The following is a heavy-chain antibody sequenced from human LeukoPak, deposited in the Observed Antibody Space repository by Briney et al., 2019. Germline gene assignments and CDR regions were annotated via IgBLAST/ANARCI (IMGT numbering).Heavy chain of an antibody. J-gene: IGHJ2*01. CDR2: IYHSGST. D-gene: IGHD5-24*01. Sequence: SETLSLTCAVSGYSISSGYYWGWIRQPPGKGLEWIGSIYHSGSTYYNPSLKSRVTISVDTSKNQFSLKLSSVTAADTAVYYCARRPIEMATPYWYFDLWGLGTLVTVSS. V-gene: IGHV4-38-2*01. CDR3: ARRPIEMATPYWYFDL. CDR1: GYSISSGYY.